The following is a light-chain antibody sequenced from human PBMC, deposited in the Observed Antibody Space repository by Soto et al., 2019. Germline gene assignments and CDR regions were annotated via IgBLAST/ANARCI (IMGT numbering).Light chain of an antibody. Sequence: QSVLTQPPSASGTPGQRVSISCSGSSSNIGSNAVHWYQQFPGTAPRLLIYRNNQRPSGVPDRFSGSKSGTSASLVISGLQSEDEADYYCAAWNDRTYLWVFGGGTKATVL. V-gene: IGLV1-44*01. J-gene: IGLJ3*02. CDR3: AAWNDRTYLWV. CDR1: SSNIGSNA. CDR2: RNN.